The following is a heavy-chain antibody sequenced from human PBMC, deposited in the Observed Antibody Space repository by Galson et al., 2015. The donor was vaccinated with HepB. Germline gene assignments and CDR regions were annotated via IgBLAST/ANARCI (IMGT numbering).Heavy chain of an antibody. CDR2: ISYDGSNK. D-gene: IGHD3-22*01. J-gene: IGHJ3*02. V-gene: IGHV3-30*03. CDR3: ARDHSTDYYDSSGPDAFDI. CDR1: GFTFSSYG. Sequence: SLRLSCAASGFTFSSYGMHWVRQAPGKGLEWVAVISYDGSNKYYADSVKGRFTISRDNSKNTLYLQMNSLRAEDTAVYYCARDHSTDYYDSSGPDAFDIWGQGTMVTVSS.